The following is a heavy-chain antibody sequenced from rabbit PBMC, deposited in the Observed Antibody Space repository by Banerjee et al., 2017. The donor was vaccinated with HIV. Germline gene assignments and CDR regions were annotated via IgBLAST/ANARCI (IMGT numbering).Heavy chain of an antibody. J-gene: IGHJ4*01. CDR1: GIDFSSHYD. V-gene: IGHV1S45*01. CDR3: ARDNSGWGPDLDL. CDR2: IATGDRT. D-gene: IGHD4-1*01. Sequence: QQQLEESGGGLVKPGGTLTLTCKASGIDFSSHYDVWWVRQAPGKGLEYIGYIATGDRTYYASWAKGRFTFSKTSSTTVTLQMTSLTAADTATYFCARDNSGWGPDLDLWGQGTLVTVS.